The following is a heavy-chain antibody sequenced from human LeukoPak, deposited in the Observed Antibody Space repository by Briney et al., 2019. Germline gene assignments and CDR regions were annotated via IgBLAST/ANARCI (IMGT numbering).Heavy chain of an antibody. D-gene: IGHD4-17*01. Sequence: SETLSLTCTVSGGSISSYYWSWIRQPPGKGLEWIGYIYYSGSTNYNPSLKSRVTISVDTSKNQFSLKLSSVTAADTAVYYCARHKFPTDGDYFDYWGQGTLVTVSS. CDR3: ARHKFPTDGDYFDY. V-gene: IGHV4-59*08. CDR2: IYYSGST. J-gene: IGHJ4*02. CDR1: GGSISSYY.